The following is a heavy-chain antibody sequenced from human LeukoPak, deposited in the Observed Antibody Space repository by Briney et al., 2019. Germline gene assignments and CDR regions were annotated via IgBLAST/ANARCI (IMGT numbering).Heavy chain of an antibody. CDR3: ARATVSVAAIGY. D-gene: IGHD6-19*01. V-gene: IGHV3-30*03. Sequence: GGSLRLSCAASGFTFSSYGMHWVRQAPGKGLEWVAVISYDGSNKYYADSVKGRFTISRDNPKNSLYLQMNSLRAEDTAVYYCARATVSVAAIGYWGQGTLVTVSS. CDR2: ISYDGSNK. J-gene: IGHJ4*02. CDR1: GFTFSSYG.